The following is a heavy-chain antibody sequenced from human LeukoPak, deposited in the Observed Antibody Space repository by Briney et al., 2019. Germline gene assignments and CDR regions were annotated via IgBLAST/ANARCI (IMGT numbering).Heavy chain of an antibody. CDR1: GYSFTSYW. D-gene: IGHD2-15*01. CDR2: IYPGDSDT. V-gene: IGHV5-51*01. J-gene: IGHJ5*02. CDR3: ARLGSVYCSGGSCYKFDP. Sequence: GESLKISFKGSGYSFTSYWIGWVRQMPGKGLEWMGIIYPGDSDTRYSPSFQGQVTISADKSISTAYLQWSSLKASDTAMYYCARLGSVYCSGGSCYKFDPWGQGTLVTVSS.